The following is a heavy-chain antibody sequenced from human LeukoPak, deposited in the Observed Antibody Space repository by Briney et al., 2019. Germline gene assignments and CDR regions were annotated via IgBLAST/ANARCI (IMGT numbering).Heavy chain of an antibody. V-gene: IGHV4-39*07. D-gene: IGHD6-19*01. CDR1: GDSISSSSYY. J-gene: IGHJ5*02. Sequence: SETLSLTCTVSGDSISSSSYYWGWIRQPPEKGLEWIGSIYYSGSTYYNPSLKSRVTISVDTSKNQFSLKLSSVTAADTAVYYCARDALGSGWNGGFDPWGQGTLVTVSS. CDR2: IYYSGST. CDR3: ARDALGSGWNGGFDP.